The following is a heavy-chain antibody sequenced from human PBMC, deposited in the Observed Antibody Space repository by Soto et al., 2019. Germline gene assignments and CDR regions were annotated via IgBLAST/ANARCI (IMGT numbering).Heavy chain of an antibody. V-gene: IGHV1-18*04. Sequence: QVQLVQSGAEVKKPGASVKVSCKASGYTFTSYGISWVRQAPGQGLEWMGWISAYNGNTNYAQKPQGRVTMTTDTSTSTAYMELRSLRSDDTAVYYCARDTSRTGAYYDFCSGYRNWFDPWGQGTLVTVSS. CDR3: ARDTSRTGAYYDFCSGYRNWFDP. CDR2: ISAYNGNT. D-gene: IGHD3-3*01. CDR1: GYTFTSYG. J-gene: IGHJ5*02.